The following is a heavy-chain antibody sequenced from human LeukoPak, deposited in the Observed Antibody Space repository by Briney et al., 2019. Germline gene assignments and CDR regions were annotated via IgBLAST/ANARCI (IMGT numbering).Heavy chain of an antibody. CDR2: INHSGST. V-gene: IGHV4-34*01. Sequence: SETLSLTCAVYGGSFSGYYWSWIRQPPGKGLEWIGEINHSGSTNYSPSLKSRVTISVDTSKNQFSLKLSSVTAADTAVYYCARQPIPDCSSTSCPARFFDYWGQGTLVTVSS. J-gene: IGHJ4*02. D-gene: IGHD2-2*01. CDR3: ARQPIPDCSSTSCPARFFDY. CDR1: GGSFSGYY.